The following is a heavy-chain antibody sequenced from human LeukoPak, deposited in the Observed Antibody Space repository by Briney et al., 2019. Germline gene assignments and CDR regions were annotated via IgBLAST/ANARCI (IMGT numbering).Heavy chain of an antibody. CDR2: VYYTGST. D-gene: IGHD3-3*01. J-gene: IGHJ4*02. CDR1: GRPISSYY. CDR3: ARGSQRITVFGVVTDY. Sequence: SDTVSLTCTVSGRPISSYYWSWIRQPPGKGLEWSGYVYYTGSTNYNPSLKSRVTISVDTSKNHFSLELSSVTAADTAVYYCARGSQRITVFGVVTDYWGQGTLVTVSS. V-gene: IGHV4-59*07.